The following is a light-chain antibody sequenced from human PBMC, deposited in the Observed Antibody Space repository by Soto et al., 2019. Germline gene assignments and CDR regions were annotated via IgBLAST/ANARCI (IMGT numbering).Light chain of an antibody. V-gene: IGLV2-14*03. CDR1: RSDIGAYNF. CDR3: TSWTTSTTMI. Sequence: QSALTQPASVSGSPGQSITISCTGTRSDIGAYNFVSWYQQHPGEVPKLMLYDVNVRPSGVSNRFSGSKSGNTASLTVSGLQAEDEADCYCTSWTTSTTMIFGGGTTVTV. CDR2: DVN. J-gene: IGLJ2*01.